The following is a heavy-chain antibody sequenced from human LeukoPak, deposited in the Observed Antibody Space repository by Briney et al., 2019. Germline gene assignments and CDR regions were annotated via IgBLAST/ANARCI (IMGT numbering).Heavy chain of an antibody. CDR3: ARRNTYYDFWSGSSGYGMDV. CDR1: GGSISSYY. J-gene: IGHJ6*02. Sequence: PSETLSLTCTVSGGSISSYYWSWIRKPPGKGLEWIGSIYYSGSTNYNPSLKSRVTLSVDTSKNQFALKLSSVTAADTAVYYCARRNTYYDFWSGSSGYGMDVWGQGTTVTVSS. V-gene: IGHV4-59*08. CDR2: IYYSGST. D-gene: IGHD3-3*01.